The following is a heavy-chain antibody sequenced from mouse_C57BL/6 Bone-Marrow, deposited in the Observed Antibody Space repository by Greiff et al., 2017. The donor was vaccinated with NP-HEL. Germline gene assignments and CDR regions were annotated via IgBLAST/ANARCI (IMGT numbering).Heavy chain of an antibody. CDR3: ARKGALLLRWYFDV. Sequence: VQRVESGPELVKPGASVKISCKASGYAFSSSWMNWVKQRPGKGLEWIGRIYPGDGDTNYNGKFKGKATLTADKSSSTAYMQLSSLTSEDSAVYFCARKGALLLRWYFDVWGTGTTVTVSS. D-gene: IGHD1-1*01. J-gene: IGHJ1*03. CDR2: IYPGDGDT. CDR1: GYAFSSSW. V-gene: IGHV1-82*01.